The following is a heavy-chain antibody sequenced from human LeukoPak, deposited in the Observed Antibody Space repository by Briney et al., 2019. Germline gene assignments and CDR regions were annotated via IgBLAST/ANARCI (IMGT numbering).Heavy chain of an antibody. Sequence: SETLSLTCTVSGGSISSYYWSWIRQPPGKGLEWIGYIYNSGSTNYNPSLKSRVTISVDTSKNQFSLKLSSVTAADTAVYYCARGGPVSPRPFDYWGQGTLVTVSS. D-gene: IGHD2-8*01. V-gene: IGHV4-59*01. CDR3: ARGGPVSPRPFDY. J-gene: IGHJ4*02. CDR1: GGSISSYY. CDR2: IYNSGST.